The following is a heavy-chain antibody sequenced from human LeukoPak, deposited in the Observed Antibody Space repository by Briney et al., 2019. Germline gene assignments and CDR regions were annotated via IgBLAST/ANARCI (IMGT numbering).Heavy chain of an antibody. D-gene: IGHD6-6*01. CDR2: ISYDGSNK. CDR3: AREGSSSTFDY. J-gene: IGHJ4*02. Sequence: PGGSLRLSCAASGFIFNGYGMHWVRQAPGKGLEWVAVISYDGSNKYYADSVKGRFTISRDNSKNTLYLQMNSLRAEDTAVYYCAREGSSSTFDYWGQGTLVTVSS. CDR1: GFIFNGYG. V-gene: IGHV3-30*03.